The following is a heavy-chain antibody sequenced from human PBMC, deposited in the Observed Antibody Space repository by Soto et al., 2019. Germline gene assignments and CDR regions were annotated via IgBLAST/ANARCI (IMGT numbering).Heavy chain of an antibody. CDR2: ISYDGSNK. Sequence: QVQLVESGGGVVQPGRSLRLSCAASGFTFSSYAMHWVRQAPGKGLEWVAVISYDGSNKYYADSVKGRFTISRDNSKNXPYHKVNNLRAEDKAVYYCASGGEGVDTATYGMDVWGQGTTVTVSS. CDR3: ASGGEGVDTATYGMDV. CDR1: GFTFSSYA. D-gene: IGHD5-18*01. V-gene: IGHV3-30-3*01. J-gene: IGHJ6*02.